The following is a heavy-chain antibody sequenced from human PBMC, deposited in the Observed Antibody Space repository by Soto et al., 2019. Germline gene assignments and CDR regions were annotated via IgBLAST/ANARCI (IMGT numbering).Heavy chain of an antibody. CDR3: AKDPRFSLLWFGDNWFDP. V-gene: IGHV3-23*01. J-gene: IGHJ5*02. D-gene: IGHD3-10*01. Sequence: GGSLRLSCAASGFTFSSYAMSWVRQAPGKGLEWVSAISGSGGSTYYADSVKGRFTISRDNSKNTLYLQMNSLRAEDTAVYYCAKDPRFSLLWFGDNWFDPTGPGNPGHRLL. CDR1: GFTFSSYA. CDR2: ISGSGGST.